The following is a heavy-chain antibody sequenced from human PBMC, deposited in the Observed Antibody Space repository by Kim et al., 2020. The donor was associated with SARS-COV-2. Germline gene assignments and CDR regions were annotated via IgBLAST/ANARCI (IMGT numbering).Heavy chain of an antibody. D-gene: IGHD1-1*01. Sequence: SETLSLTCTVSGGSISRSAYYWGWIRQPPGKGLEWIGTLYNSGHTYYNPSLKSRVTISADTSKNQFSLNLSSVTAADTAVYYCAGTTTFRSYYAMDVWGQGTTVTVSS. J-gene: IGHJ6*02. CDR2: LYNSGHT. CDR1: GGSISRSAYY. CDR3: AGTTTFRSYYAMDV. V-gene: IGHV4-39*01.